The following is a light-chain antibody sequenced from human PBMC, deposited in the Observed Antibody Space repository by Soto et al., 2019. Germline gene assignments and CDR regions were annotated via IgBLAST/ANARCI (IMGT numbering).Light chain of an antibody. V-gene: IGKV4-1*01. CDR2: WAS. CDR1: QSVFYNSNNRNY. Sequence: DIVMTQSPDSLVVSLGERATINCRSSQSVFYNSNNRNYLAWYQQKAGQPPKLLIYWASTRQSGVPGRFSGSGSGTDFTLTVSSLQAEDVAVYYCQQYFTTPRTFGQGTKVEIK. CDR3: QQYFTTPRT. J-gene: IGKJ1*01.